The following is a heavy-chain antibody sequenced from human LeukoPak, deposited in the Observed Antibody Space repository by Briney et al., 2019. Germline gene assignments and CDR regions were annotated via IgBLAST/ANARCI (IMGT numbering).Heavy chain of an antibody. V-gene: IGHV3-21*01. CDR3: ARVATGNYYYYMDV. CDR2: ISSSSSYI. J-gene: IGHJ6*03. CDR1: GFTFSSYS. D-gene: IGHD5-12*01. Sequence: GGSLRLSCAASGFTFSSYSMNWVRQAPGKGLEWVSSISSSSSYIYYADSVKGRFTISRDNAKNSLYLQMNSLRAEDTAVYYCARVATGNYYYYMDVWGKGTTVTISS.